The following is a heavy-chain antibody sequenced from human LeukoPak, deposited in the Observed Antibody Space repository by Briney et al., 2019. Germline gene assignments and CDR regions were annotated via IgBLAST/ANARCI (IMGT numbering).Heavy chain of an antibody. D-gene: IGHD6-13*01. CDR2: IFYGGST. J-gene: IGHJ4*02. CDR1: GGSMRSYY. V-gene: IGHV4-59*01. CDR3: ARTPSIAAAGIFDY. Sequence: SETLSLTCTVSGGSMRSYYWSWIRRPPGKRLEYIGNIFYGGSTNYNPSLKSRVTISVDTSKNQFSLRLNFVTAADTAVYYCARTPSIAAAGIFDYWGQGFLVTVSS.